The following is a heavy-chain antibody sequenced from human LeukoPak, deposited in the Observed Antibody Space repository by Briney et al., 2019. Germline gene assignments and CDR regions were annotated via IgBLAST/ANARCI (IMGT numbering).Heavy chain of an antibody. CDR2: IIPILGIA. D-gene: IGHD2-21*02. Sequence: EASVKVFRKASGGTFSSYAISWVRQAPGQGLEWMGRIIPILGIANYAQKFQGRVTITPDKSTSTAYMELSSLRSEDTAVYYCAREGVATAMNYFDYWGQGTLVTVSS. CDR3: AREGVATAMNYFDY. J-gene: IGHJ4*02. CDR1: GGTFSSYA. V-gene: IGHV1-69*04.